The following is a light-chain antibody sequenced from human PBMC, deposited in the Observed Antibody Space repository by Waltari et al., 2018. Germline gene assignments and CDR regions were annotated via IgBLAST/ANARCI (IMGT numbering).Light chain of an antibody. CDR2: HVS. V-gene: IGKV3-11*01. CDR3: HQRSDWPYT. CDR1: PSVSSD. J-gene: IGKJ2*01. Sequence: EVVMTQSPATLSLSPGERATLSCSASPSVSSDLGWYQQKPGQAPRLLIYHVSNRATGIPARFSGSGSGTDFTLTISSLEPEDFAVYYCHQRSDWPYTFGQGTKLEIK.